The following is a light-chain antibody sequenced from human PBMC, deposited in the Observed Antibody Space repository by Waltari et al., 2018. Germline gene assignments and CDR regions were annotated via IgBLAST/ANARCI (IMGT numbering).Light chain of an antibody. CDR3: ASWDDSLSGFL. Sequence: QSVLTQPPSASGTPGQRVAISCSGSRSNIGNNFVYWYQQFPVTAPKLRIYRNNQRPSGVPARFSGSKSGTSASLAISGLRSDDEADYHCASWDDSLSGFLFGGGTKLTVL. CDR2: RNN. CDR1: RSNIGNNF. J-gene: IGLJ3*02. V-gene: IGLV1-47*01.